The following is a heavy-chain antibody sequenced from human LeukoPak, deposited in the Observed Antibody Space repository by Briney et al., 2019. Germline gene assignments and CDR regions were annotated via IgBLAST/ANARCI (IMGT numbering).Heavy chain of an antibody. CDR1: GGSFSGYY. J-gene: IGHJ5*02. CDR3: ARAPRVGWFDP. Sequence: SEILSLTCAVYGGSFSGYYWSWIRQPPGKGLEWIGEINHSGSTNYNPSLKSRVTISVDTSKNQFSLKLSSVTAAGTAVYYCARAPRVGWFDPWGQGTLVTVSS. V-gene: IGHV4-34*01. D-gene: IGHD1-26*01. CDR2: INHSGST.